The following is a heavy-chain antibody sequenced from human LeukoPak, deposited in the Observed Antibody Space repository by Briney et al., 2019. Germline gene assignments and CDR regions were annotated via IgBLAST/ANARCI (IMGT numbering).Heavy chain of an antibody. J-gene: IGHJ6*02. D-gene: IGHD6-13*01. CDR2: IYTSGST. Sequence: SETLSLTCTVSGGSISSGSYYWSWIRQPAGKGLEWIGRIYTSGSTNYNPSLKSRVTISVDTSKNQFSLKLSSVTAADTAVYYCARTGSSSAAAFGMDVWGQGTTVTVSS. V-gene: IGHV4-61*02. CDR1: GGSISSGSYY. CDR3: ARTGSSSAAAFGMDV.